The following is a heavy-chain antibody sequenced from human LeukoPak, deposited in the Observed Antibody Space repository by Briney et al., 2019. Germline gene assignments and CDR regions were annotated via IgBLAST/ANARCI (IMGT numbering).Heavy chain of an antibody. CDR1: GGSFSGYY. CDR2: INHSGST. CDR3: AIGIAADSDY. Sequence: PSETLSLACAVYGGSFSGYYWSWIRQPPGKGLEWIGEINHSGSTNCNPSLTSRVTISVDTSKNQLSLKLSSVTAADTAVYSCAIGIAADSDYWGRGTLVTVSS. V-gene: IGHV4-34*01. J-gene: IGHJ4*02. D-gene: IGHD6-13*01.